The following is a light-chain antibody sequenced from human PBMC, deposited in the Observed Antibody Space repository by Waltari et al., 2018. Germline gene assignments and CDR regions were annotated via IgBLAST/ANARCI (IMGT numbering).Light chain of an antibody. V-gene: IGKV4-1*01. Sequence: DIVMTQSPDSLTVSLGERATINCKSSQNVVNSAINKISLAWYQQKPGQSPQLLIYWASMRESGVPDRFSGSGSATDFTLTISSLQAEDVAVYYCQQYYRVPFTFGPGTRVEI. J-gene: IGKJ3*01. CDR1: QNVVNSAINKIS. CDR2: WAS. CDR3: QQYYRVPFT.